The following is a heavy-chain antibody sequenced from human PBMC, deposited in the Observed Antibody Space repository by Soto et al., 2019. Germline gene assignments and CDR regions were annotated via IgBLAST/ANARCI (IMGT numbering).Heavy chain of an antibody. CDR1: GGSIISGGYY. J-gene: IGHJ4*02. V-gene: IGHV4-31*03. Sequence: SQILSLTCTVSGGSIISGGYYWSRIRQHPGKGLEWIGYIYYSGSTYYNPSLKSRVTISVDTSKNQFSLKLSSVTAADTAVYYCARDRGVGATDFDYWGQGTLVTV. CDR3: ARDRGVGATDFDY. D-gene: IGHD1-26*01. CDR2: IYYSGST.